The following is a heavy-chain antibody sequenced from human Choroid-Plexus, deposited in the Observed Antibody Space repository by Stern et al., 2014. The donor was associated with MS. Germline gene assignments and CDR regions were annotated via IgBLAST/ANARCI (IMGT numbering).Heavy chain of an antibody. J-gene: IGHJ5*02. V-gene: IGHV3-30*18. D-gene: IGHD2/OR15-2a*01. Sequence: VHLVESGGGVVQPGRPLRLSCVASGFTLGSCAMHWVRQAPGKGLEWVAGVSYDGSNKYYADSVKGRFTISRDNSQNTLYMQMSSLRPEDTAVYYCAKDRKYLTYFFDHWGQGSLVTVSS. CDR1: GFTLGSCA. CDR3: AKDRKYLTYFFDH. CDR2: VSYDGSNK.